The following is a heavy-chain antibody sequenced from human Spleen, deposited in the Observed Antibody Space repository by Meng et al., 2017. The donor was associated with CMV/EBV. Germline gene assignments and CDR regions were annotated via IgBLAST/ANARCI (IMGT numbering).Heavy chain of an antibody. CDR3: ARDLFPLSGSYYLVY. D-gene: IGHD1-26*01. Sequence: GGSLRLSCAASGFSFNNYSMIWVRQAPGKGLEWVSSIGSGSSYTFYADSVKGRFTISRDNAKKSLYLQMNSLRAEDTAVYYCARDLFPLSGSYYLVYWGQGTLVTVSS. CDR1: GFSFNNYS. J-gene: IGHJ4*02. V-gene: IGHV3-21*01. CDR2: IGSGSSYT.